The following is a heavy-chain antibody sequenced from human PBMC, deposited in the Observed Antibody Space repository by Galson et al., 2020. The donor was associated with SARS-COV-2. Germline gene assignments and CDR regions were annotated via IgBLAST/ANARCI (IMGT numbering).Heavy chain of an antibody. Sequence: GESLKISCAASGFTFSSYAMSWVRQAPGKGLEWVSAISGSGGSTYYADSVKGRFTISRDNSKNTLYLQMNSLRAEDTAVYYCAKNDRPVGSWFDPWGQGTLVTVSS. J-gene: IGHJ5*02. D-gene: IGHD6-6*01. CDR2: ISGSGGST. V-gene: IGHV3-23*01. CDR1: GFTFSSYA. CDR3: AKNDRPVGSWFDP.